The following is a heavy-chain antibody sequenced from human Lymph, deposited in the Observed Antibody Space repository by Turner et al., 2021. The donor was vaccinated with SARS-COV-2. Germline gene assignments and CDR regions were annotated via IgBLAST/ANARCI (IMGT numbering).Heavy chain of an antibody. CDR2: IYSGGST. V-gene: IGHV3-53*02. D-gene: IGHD1-1*01. CDR1: GFTVSSNY. J-gene: IGHJ6*02. Sequence: EVQLVETGGGLIQPGGSLRLSCAASGFTVSSNYMTWVRQAAGKGLGWVSLIYSGGSTYYADSVKGRFTISRDNSKNTLYLQMNSLRAEDTAIYYCARDLQLYGMDVWGQGTTVTVSS. CDR3: ARDLQLYGMDV.